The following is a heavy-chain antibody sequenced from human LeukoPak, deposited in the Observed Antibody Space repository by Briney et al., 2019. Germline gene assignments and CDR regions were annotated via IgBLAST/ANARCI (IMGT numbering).Heavy chain of an antibody. J-gene: IGHJ4*02. D-gene: IGHD2-2*01. Sequence: MPSETLSLTCTVSGGSISSYYWSWIRQPPGKGLEWIGYIYYSGSTNYNPSLKSRVTISVDTSKNQFSLKLSSVTAADTAVYYCARETIPLGYCSSTSCLRYFDYWGQGTLVTVSS. V-gene: IGHV4-59*01. CDR2: IYYSGST. CDR1: GGSISSYY. CDR3: ARETIPLGYCSSTSCLRYFDY.